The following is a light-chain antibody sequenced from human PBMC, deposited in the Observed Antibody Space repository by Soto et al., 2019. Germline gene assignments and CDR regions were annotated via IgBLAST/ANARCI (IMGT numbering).Light chain of an antibody. CDR3: QQYDTYAT. Sequence: DIQMTQSPSTLSASVGDRVTITCRASQSIGTWLAWFQQKPGKAPKLLIYDASSLERGVPSRFSGRGSGTEFTLTVSSLQPDDFATYYCQQYDTYATFGQGTKLEIK. V-gene: IGKV1-5*01. CDR1: QSIGTW. CDR2: DAS. J-gene: IGKJ1*01.